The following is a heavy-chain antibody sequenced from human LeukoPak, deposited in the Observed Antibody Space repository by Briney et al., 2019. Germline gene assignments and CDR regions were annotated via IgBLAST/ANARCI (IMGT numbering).Heavy chain of an antibody. V-gene: IGHV4-39*07. CDR1: GGSISSGGYY. J-gene: IGHJ6*02. CDR3: ARSPGRYYYYYYGMDV. Sequence: SETLSLTCTVSGGSISSGGYYWSWIRQPPGKGLEWIGEINHSGSTNYNPSLKSRVTISVGTSKNQFSLKLSSVTAADTAVYYCARSPGRYYYYYYGMDVWGQGTTVTVSS. CDR2: INHSGST.